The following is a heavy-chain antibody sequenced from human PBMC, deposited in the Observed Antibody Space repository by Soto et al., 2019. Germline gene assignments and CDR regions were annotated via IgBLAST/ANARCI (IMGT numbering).Heavy chain of an antibody. J-gene: IGHJ3*02. CDR2: IWYEGSNT. V-gene: IGHV3-33*01. D-gene: IGHD3-9*01. CDR1: GFSFSTYG. Sequence: QEQLVESGGGVVQPGGSLRLSCAASGFSFSTYGMHWVRQAPGKGLEWVAVIWYEGSNTYHADSVKGRFTISRDNSKNTLYLQMNSLRADDTAVYYCARDHEYYGLVNGPSRHALDIWGQGTMVTVSS. CDR3: ARDHEYYGLVNGPSRHALDI.